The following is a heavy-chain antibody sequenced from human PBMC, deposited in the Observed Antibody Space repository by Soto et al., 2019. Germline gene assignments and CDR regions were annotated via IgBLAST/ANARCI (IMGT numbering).Heavy chain of an antibody. J-gene: IGHJ6*02. CDR3: GKSPGFYYTMDV. V-gene: IGHV3-23*01. CDR1: GFAFSGYA. CDR2: ITGSGTST. Sequence: GGSLRLSCAASGFAFSGYAMTWVRQAPGKGLEWVSSITGSGTSTYYADSVKGRFIISRDNSKNTVSLQMNSLRADDTAAYYCGKSPGFYYTMDVWGQGTTVTAP.